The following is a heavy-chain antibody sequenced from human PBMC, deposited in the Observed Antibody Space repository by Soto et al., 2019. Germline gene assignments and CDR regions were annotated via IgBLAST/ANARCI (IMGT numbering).Heavy chain of an antibody. CDR1: GGSITSSGYY. V-gene: IGHV4-31*03. CDR3: VRGGGSTKVDY. D-gene: IGHD2-2*01. CDR2: TSNSGST. J-gene: IGHJ4*02. Sequence: QVQLQESGPGLVKPSRTLSLTCTVSGGSITSSGYYWSWIRQHPGEGLEWIGFTSNSGSTSYNPSLKSRVTISVDTSSNQFSLNLKSVTAADTAVYYCVRGGGSTKVDYWGQGTLVTVSP.